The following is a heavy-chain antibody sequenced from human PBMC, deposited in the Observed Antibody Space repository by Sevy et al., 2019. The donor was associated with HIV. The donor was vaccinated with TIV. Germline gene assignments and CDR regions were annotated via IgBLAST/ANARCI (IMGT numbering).Heavy chain of an antibody. CDR3: ARSHHYYSLGYYSMDV. CDR2: IWADGDHK. D-gene: IGHD2-21*01. V-gene: IGHV3-33*01. J-gene: IGHJ6*02. CDR1: GFIFNNYG. Sequence: GGSLRLSCGASGFIFNNYGMHWVRQAPGKGLEWVAVIWADGDHKYYVDSVKGRFIFSRDNSRNTLSLQMNSLRVEDTAVYYCARSHHYYSLGYYSMDVWGQGTPVTVSS.